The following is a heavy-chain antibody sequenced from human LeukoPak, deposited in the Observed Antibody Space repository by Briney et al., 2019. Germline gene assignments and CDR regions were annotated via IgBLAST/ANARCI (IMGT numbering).Heavy chain of an antibody. V-gene: IGHV1-2*02. CDR3: ARDHNWGPDY. D-gene: IGHD7-27*01. CDR2: IHPKTGVT. J-gene: IGHJ4*02. Sequence: ASVKVSCKPSGYTFTGYYIHWGRQAPGQGLEWRSWIHPKTGVTNYAERFQGRLSLTRDTSISTLYMELNSLTSDDTVVYYCARDHNWGPDYWGQGTLVSVSS. CDR1: GYTFTGYY.